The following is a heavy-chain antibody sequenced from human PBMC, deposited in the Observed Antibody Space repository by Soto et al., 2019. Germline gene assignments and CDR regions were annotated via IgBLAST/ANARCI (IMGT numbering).Heavy chain of an antibody. CDR2: IKTDGTYT. D-gene: IGHD2-21*01. V-gene: IGHV3-74*01. J-gene: IGHJ3*01. CDR1: GFSVSYHW. CDR3: ARPKGAAYSAFDV. Sequence: EVQLVESGGGLVQPGGSLTLSCAASGFSVSYHWMHWVRLGPGRGLESISRIKTDGTYTDYADSVKGRFTISRDNAKNMLYLQMDSLRPEDTAVYYCARPKGAAYSAFDVWVQGTVVTVSS.